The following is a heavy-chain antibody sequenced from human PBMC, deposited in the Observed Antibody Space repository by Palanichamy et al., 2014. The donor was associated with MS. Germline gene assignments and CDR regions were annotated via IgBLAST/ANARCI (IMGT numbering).Heavy chain of an antibody. CDR3: ARDLDYYGDYVNYYYYYYYGMDV. CDR1: GFTFSSYG. Sequence: QLVEVWGRAWSSLGRSLRLSCAASGFTFSSYGMHWVRQAPGKGLEWVAVIWYDGSNKYYADSVKGRFTISRDNSKNTLYLQMNSLRAEDAAVYYCARDLDYYGDYVNYYYYYYYGMDVWGQGTTVTVSS. V-gene: IGHV3-33*01. J-gene: IGHJ6*02. D-gene: IGHD4-17*01. CDR2: IWYDGSNK.